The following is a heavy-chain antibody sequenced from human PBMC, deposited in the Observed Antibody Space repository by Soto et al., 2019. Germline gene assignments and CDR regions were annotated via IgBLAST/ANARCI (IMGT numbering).Heavy chain of an antibody. Sequence: PGGSLRLSCAASGFTFSSYAMSWVRQAPGKGLEWVSAISGSGGSTYYADSVKGRFTISRDNSKNTLYLQMNSLRAEDTAVYYCARDFRTAVVVVVAALTHPPIDYWGQGTLVTVSS. CDR2: ISGSGGST. CDR3: ARDFRTAVVVVVAALTHPPIDY. J-gene: IGHJ4*02. V-gene: IGHV3-23*01. D-gene: IGHD2-15*01. CDR1: GFTFSSYA.